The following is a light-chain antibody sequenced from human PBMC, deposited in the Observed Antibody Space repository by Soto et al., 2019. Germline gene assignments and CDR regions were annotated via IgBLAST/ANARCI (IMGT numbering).Light chain of an antibody. V-gene: IGKV3-15*01. CDR2: GAS. J-gene: IGKJ5*01. CDR3: QQYNNWPIT. CDR1: QAVLSN. Sequence: IVMTQTPATLSVSPGERATVSCRSSQAVLSNLAWYQQKPGQAPRLLIYGASTRATGIPARFSGSGSGTEFTLTISSLQSEDFAAYYCQQYNNWPITFGQGTRLEIK.